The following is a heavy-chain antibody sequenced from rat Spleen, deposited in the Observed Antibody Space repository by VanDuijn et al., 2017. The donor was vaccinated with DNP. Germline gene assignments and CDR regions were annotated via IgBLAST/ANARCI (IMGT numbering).Heavy chain of an antibody. CDR2: ITSNGGSI. J-gene: IGHJ4*01. CDR3: AREGDYYDGYGDALDA. D-gene: IGHD1-12*03. V-gene: IGHV5-31*01. CDR1: GFTFSYYW. Sequence: EVQLMESGGDLVQPGKSLKLSCVASGFTFSYYWMTWVRQVPGKGLEWLASITSNGGSIYYLDSVKGRFTISRDDAQDTLYLQMNSLRSEDTATYYCAREGDYYDGYGDALDAWGQGTSVTVAS.